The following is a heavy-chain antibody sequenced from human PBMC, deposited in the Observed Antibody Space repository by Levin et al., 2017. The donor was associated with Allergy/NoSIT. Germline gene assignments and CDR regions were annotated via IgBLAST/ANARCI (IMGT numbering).Heavy chain of an antibody. Sequence: KPSETLSLTCTVSGGSIRNSSYYWGWIRQPPGKGLEWIGSVYYSGSTYDNPSLKSRVTISVDTSKNQFSLKVISVTAADTAVYYCARHRDYYDSSGYWGSWDYWGQGTLVTVSS. CDR1: GGSIRNSSYY. J-gene: IGHJ4*02. D-gene: IGHD3-22*01. CDR3: ARHRDYYDSSGYWGSWDY. V-gene: IGHV4-39*07. CDR2: VYYSGST.